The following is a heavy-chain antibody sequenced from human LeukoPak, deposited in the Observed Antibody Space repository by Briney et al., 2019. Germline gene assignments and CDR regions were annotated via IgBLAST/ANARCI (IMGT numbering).Heavy chain of an antibody. J-gene: IGHJ6*03. D-gene: IGHD6-13*01. CDR2: INHSGST. V-gene: IGHV4-39*07. CDR1: GDSIRSSSYY. CDR3: ARGMAAAVYYYYYMDV. Sequence: SETLSLTCTVSGDSIRSSSYYWSWIRQPPGTGLEWIGEINHSGSTNYNPSLKSRVTISVDTSKNQFSLKLSSVTAADTAVYYCARGMAAAVYYYYYMDVWGKGTTVTVSS.